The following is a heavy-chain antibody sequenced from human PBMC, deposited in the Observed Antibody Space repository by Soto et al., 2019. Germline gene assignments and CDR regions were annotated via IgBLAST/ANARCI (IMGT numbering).Heavy chain of an antibody. D-gene: IGHD2-2*02. Sequence: QVQLEQSGPEVKKPGASMTVSRKASGYTFTGHYMHWVRQAPGQGPEWMGWINPKTGGTNSAQRFQGRVTLTSDTSIRTAYLEMNSLTSNDTAVYYCVRGYMWKPPGALGFWGQGTLLTVSS. CDR2: INPKTGGT. J-gene: IGHJ4*02. CDR1: GYTFTGHY. CDR3: VRGYMWKPPGALGF. V-gene: IGHV1-2*02.